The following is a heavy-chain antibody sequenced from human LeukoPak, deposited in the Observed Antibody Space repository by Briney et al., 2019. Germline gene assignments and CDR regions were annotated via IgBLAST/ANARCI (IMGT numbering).Heavy chain of an antibody. J-gene: IGHJ6*02. D-gene: IGHD3-22*01. CDR3: ARGRVVVIPYYYYHGMDV. CDR1: GGSFSGYY. Sequence: SETLFLTCAVYGGSFSGYYWSWIRQPPGKGLEWIGEINHSGSTNYNPSLKSRVTISVDTSKNQFSLKLSSVTAADTAVYYCARGRVVVIPYYYYHGMDVWGQGTTVTVSS. CDR2: INHSGST. V-gene: IGHV4-34*01.